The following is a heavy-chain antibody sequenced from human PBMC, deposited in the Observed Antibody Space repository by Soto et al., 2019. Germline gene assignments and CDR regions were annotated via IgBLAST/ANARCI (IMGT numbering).Heavy chain of an antibody. Sequence: PGGSLRLSCAASGFTFSSYGMHWVRQAPGKGLEWVAVISYDGSNKYYADSVKGRFTISRDNSKNTLYLQMNSLRAEDTAVYYCAKSYSSSWYRHWLSHGMDVWGQGTTVTVSS. CDR2: ISYDGSNK. CDR3: AKSYSSSWYRHWLSHGMDV. D-gene: IGHD6-13*01. V-gene: IGHV3-30*18. CDR1: GFTFSSYG. J-gene: IGHJ6*02.